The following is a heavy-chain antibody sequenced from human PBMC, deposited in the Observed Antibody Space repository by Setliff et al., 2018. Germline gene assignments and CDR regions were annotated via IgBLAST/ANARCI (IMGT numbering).Heavy chain of an antibody. J-gene: IGHJ3*02. CDR3: ASSGYCSGGSCYSVHPKNAFDI. D-gene: IGHD2-15*01. Sequence: ASVKVSCKASGYTFTSHAMNWVRQAPGQGLEGMGWINTNTGDPTYVQVFTGWFVFSFDTSVSTAYLQTSSLKAEDTAVYYCASSGYCSGGSCYSVHPKNAFDIWGQGTMVTVSS. CDR1: GYTFTSHA. V-gene: IGHV7-4-1*02. CDR2: INTNTGDP.